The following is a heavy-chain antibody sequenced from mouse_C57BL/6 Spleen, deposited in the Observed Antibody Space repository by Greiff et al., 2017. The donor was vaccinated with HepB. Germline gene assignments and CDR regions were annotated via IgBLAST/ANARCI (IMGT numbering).Heavy chain of an antibody. CDR1: GFTFSDYY. J-gene: IGHJ4*01. CDR2: INYDGSST. V-gene: IGHV5-16*01. Sequence: EVQRVESEGGLVQPGSSMKLSCTASGFTFSDYYMAWVRQVPEKGLEWVANINYDGSSTYYLDSLKSRFIISRDNAKNILYLQMSSLKSEDTATYYCARDRGYSYAMDYWGQGTSVTVSS. CDR3: ARDRGYSYAMDY. D-gene: IGHD2-3*01.